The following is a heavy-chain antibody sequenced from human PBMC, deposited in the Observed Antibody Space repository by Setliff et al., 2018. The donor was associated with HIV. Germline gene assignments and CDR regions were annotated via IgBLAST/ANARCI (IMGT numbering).Heavy chain of an antibody. CDR3: GLATILGGAFDY. V-gene: IGHV1-18*01. CDR2: ISAYNGNT. D-gene: IGHD5-12*01. Sequence: ASVKVSCKTSGYTFTKYGITWVRQALGQGLEWMGWISAYNGNTLYAQKFQGRVTMTTDTSTSTAYMDLRSLRSDDTAVYYCGLATILGGAFDYWGQGTLVTVSS. J-gene: IGHJ4*02. CDR1: GYTFTKYG.